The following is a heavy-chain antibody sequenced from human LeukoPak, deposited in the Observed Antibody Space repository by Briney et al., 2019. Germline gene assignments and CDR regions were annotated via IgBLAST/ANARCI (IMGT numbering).Heavy chain of an antibody. CDR3: ARDIWYYYGSGSYYSYYYGMDV. Sequence: SQTLSLTCTVSGGSISSGSYYWSWIRQPAGKGLEWIGRIYTSGSTNYNPSLKSRVTISVDTSKNQFSLKLSSVTAADTAVYYCARDIWYYYGSGSYYSYYYGMDVWGQGTTVTVSS. D-gene: IGHD3-10*01. V-gene: IGHV4-61*02. CDR1: GGSISSGSYY. CDR2: IYTSGST. J-gene: IGHJ6*02.